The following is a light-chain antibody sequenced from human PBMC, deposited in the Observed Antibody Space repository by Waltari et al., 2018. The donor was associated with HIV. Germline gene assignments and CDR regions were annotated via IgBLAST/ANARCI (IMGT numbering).Light chain of an antibody. Sequence: QAVVTQEPSLTVSPGGTVTLTCDSSTGPVTNAHYPYWLQQRPGQAPMTLIFDPTKRHAWTPARFSGSLRGGKAALTLSGAQSEDEAEYYCLLSYNGARVFGGGTKVTVL. CDR3: LLSYNGARV. J-gene: IGLJ3*02. CDR2: DPT. V-gene: IGLV7-46*01. CDR1: TGPVTNAHY.